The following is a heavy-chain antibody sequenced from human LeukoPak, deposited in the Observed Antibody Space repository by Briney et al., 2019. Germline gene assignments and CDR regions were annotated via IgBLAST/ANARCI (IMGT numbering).Heavy chain of an antibody. CDR1: GFTFSSYA. Sequence: GGSLRLSCAASGFTFSSYAMSWVRQAPGKGLEWVSAISGSGGSTYYADSVKGRFTISRDNSKNTLYLQMNSLRAEDTAVYYCAKDSNSGSYTGGGYWGQGTLATVSS. CDR2: ISGSGGST. CDR3: AKDSNSGSYTGGGY. V-gene: IGHV3-23*01. D-gene: IGHD1-26*01. J-gene: IGHJ4*02.